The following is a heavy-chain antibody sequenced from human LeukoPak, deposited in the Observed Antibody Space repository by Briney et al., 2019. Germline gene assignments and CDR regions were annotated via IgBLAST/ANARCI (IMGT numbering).Heavy chain of an antibody. CDR3: ARGGPINMIVVEGYDAFDI. V-gene: IGHV3-20*01. CDR2: INWNGGST. D-gene: IGHD3-22*01. CDR1: GFTFDDYG. J-gene: IGHJ3*02. Sequence: GGSLRLSCAASGFTFDDYGMSWVRQAPGKGLEWVSGINWNGGSTGYADSVKGRFTISRDNAKNSLYLQMNSLRAEDTALYHCARGGPINMIVVEGYDAFDIWGQGTMVTVSS.